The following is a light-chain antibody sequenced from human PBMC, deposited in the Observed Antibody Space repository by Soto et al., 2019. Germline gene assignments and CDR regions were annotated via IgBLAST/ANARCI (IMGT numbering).Light chain of an antibody. CDR1: SSNIGAGYY. J-gene: IGLJ3*02. V-gene: IGLV1-40*01. Sequence: QSVLTQPPSVSGAPGQRVSISCTGTSSNIGAGYYVHWYQQLPGTAPKLLIYGHSNRPSGVPDRFSGSKSGTSASLAISGLQAEDEADYYCQSYDSSLNGWVFGGGTKVTVL. CDR3: QSYDSSLNGWV. CDR2: GHS.